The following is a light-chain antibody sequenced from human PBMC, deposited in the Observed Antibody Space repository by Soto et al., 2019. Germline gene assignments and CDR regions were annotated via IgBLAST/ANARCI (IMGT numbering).Light chain of an antibody. CDR3: RQFCSSPYA. CDR2: GAS. V-gene: IGKV3-20*01. J-gene: IGKJ2*01. Sequence: EVVLTQSPGTLSLSPGERATLSCRASQSVSSNYLAWYQQKPGQAPRLLIYGASSRATGIPDRFSGSGSGTDFTLTVSKLEPEDVATYYCRQFCSSPYAFGQGTRLAIK. CDR1: QSVSSNY.